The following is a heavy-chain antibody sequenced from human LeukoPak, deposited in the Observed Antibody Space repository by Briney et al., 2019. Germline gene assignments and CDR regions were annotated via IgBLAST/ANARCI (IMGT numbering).Heavy chain of an antibody. J-gene: IGHJ5*02. D-gene: IGHD6-19*01. CDR2: ISGSGENT. V-gene: IGHV3-23*01. CDR3: AKEGSGWYRWFDP. CDR1: GFTFSNYA. Sequence: GGSLRLSCAASGFTFSNYAMSWVRQAPGKGLEWVSAISGSGENTYYADSVKGRFTISRDNSKNTLYLQMNSLRAEDTAVYYCAKEGSGWYRWFDPWGQGTLVTVSS.